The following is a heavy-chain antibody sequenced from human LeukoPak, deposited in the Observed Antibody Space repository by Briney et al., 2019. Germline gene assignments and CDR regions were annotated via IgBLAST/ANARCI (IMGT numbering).Heavy chain of an antibody. CDR3: ARGVVPAAFDY. D-gene: IGHD2-2*01. Sequence: KSGGSLRLSCAASGFTFSSYSMNWVRQAPGKGLEWVSSISSSSDHIAYADSVKGRFTISRDNAKNALYLQVNSLRAEDTAVHYCARGVVPAAFDYWGQGTLVTVSS. J-gene: IGHJ4*02. CDR1: GFTFSSYS. CDR2: ISSSSDHI. V-gene: IGHV3-21*01.